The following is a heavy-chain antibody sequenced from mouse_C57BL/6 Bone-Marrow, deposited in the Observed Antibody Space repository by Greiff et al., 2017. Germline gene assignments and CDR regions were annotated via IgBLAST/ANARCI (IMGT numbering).Heavy chain of an antibody. CDR1: GFTFSSYA. CDR2: ICDGGSYT. D-gene: IGHD2-4*01. V-gene: IGHV5-4*01. Sequence: VKLMESGGGLVKPGGSLKLSCAASGFTFSSYAMSWVRQTPEKRLEWVATICDGGSYTYYPDNVKGRFTISRDNAKNNLYLQMRHVKSEDTAMYYCAREDYYEGFAYWGQGTLVTVSA. J-gene: IGHJ3*01. CDR3: AREDYYEGFAY.